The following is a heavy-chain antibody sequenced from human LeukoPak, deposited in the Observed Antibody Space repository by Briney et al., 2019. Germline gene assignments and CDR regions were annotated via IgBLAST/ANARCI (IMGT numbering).Heavy chain of an antibody. CDR2: INHSGST. V-gene: IGHV4-39*07. Sequence: SETLSLTCTVSGGSISSGSYYWSWIRQSPGKGLEWIGEINHSGSTNYNPSLKSRVTISLDASKNQFSLKLNSVTAADTAVYYCARCGDYVQGFDYWGQGTLVTVSS. D-gene: IGHD4-17*01. J-gene: IGHJ4*02. CDR1: GGSISSGSYY. CDR3: ARCGDYVQGFDY.